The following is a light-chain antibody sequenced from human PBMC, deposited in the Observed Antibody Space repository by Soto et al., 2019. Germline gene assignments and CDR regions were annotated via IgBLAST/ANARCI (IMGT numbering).Light chain of an antibody. CDR1: QSISSW. V-gene: IGKV1-5*03. Sequence: DIQMTQSPSTLSASVGDRVTITCRASQSISSWLAWYQQKPGKAPKLLIYKASNLESGVPSRFSGSGSGTEFNLTISSRQPDDFATYYCQQYNSSFGGGTKVEIK. CDR2: KAS. CDR3: QQYNSS. J-gene: IGKJ4*01.